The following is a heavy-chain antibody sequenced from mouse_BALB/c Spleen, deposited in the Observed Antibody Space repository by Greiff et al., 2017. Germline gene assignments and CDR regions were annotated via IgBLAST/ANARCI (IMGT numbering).Heavy chain of an antibody. CDR2: IDPENGNT. V-gene: IGHV14-1*02. CDR1: GFNIKDYY. Sequence: DVQLQESGAELVRPGALVKLSCKASGFNIKDYYMHWVKQRPEQGLEWIGWIDPENGNTIYDPKFQGKASITADTSSNTAYLQLSSLTSEDTAVYYCARSRSYGNYGWYFDVWGAGTTVTVSS. D-gene: IGHD2-1*01. J-gene: IGHJ1*01. CDR3: ARSRSYGNYGWYFDV.